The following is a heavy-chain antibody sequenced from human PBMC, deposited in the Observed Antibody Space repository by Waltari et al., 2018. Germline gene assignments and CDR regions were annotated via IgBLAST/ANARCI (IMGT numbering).Heavy chain of an antibody. CDR1: GFTFSRSE. CDR2: ISSSGSTI. CDR3: ARDRGEYYYGSGKTVN. Sequence: EVQLVESGGGLVQPGGSLRLSCAASGFTFSRSEMTWVRHAPGKGLEWVSYISSSGSTIYYADSVKGRFTISRDNAKNSLYLQMNSLRAEDTAVYYCARDRGEYYYGSGKTVNWDQGTLVTVSS. D-gene: IGHD3-10*01. J-gene: IGHJ4*02. V-gene: IGHV3-48*03.